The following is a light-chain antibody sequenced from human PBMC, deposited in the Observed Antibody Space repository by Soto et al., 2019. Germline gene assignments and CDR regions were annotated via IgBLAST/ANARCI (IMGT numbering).Light chain of an antibody. CDR3: LQVNSYPRT. Sequence: DIQLTQSPSFLSASVGDTVTITCRASQGISSYLAWYQQKPEKAPKLLIYTASTLQSGVPSRFSGSGSGTEFTLTISNLQTEDFATYSCLQVNSYPRTFGQGTKVEIK. CDR1: QGISSY. V-gene: IGKV1-9*01. J-gene: IGKJ1*01. CDR2: TAS.